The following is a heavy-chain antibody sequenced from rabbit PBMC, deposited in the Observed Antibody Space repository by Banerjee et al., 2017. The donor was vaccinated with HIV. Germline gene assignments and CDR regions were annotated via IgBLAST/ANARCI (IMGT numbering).Heavy chain of an antibody. J-gene: IGHJ4*01. CDR2: IYGGDGGT. CDR1: GFSFSTYW. D-gene: IGHD2-1*01. V-gene: IGHV1S45*01. Sequence: QEQLEESGGDLVKPEGSLTLTCTASGFSFSTYWIWWVRQAPGKGLEWIAGIYGGDGGTWYTSWAKGRFTISKTSSTTVTLQMTSLTAADTATYFCARDPTYDKYIAFDLWGPGTLVTVS. CDR3: ARDPTYDKYIAFDL.